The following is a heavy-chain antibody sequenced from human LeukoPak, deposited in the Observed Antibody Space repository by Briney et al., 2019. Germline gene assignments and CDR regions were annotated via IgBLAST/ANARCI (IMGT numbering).Heavy chain of an antibody. V-gene: IGHV3-30*04. CDR2: ISYDGSNK. CDR1: GFTFSSYA. D-gene: IGHD5-18*01. CDR3: ARAMWIQLWSFDY. Sequence: GGSLRLSCAASGFTFSSYAMHWVRQAPGKGLEWVAVISYDGSNKYYAGSVKGRFTISRDNSKNTLYLQMNSLRAEDTAVYYCARAMWIQLWSFDYWGQGTLVTVSS. J-gene: IGHJ4*02.